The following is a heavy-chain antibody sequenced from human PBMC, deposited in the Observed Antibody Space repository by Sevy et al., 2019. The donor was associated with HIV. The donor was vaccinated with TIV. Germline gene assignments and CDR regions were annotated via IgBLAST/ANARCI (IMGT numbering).Heavy chain of an antibody. CDR3: ATTKDYYDSSASPFDY. J-gene: IGHJ4*02. V-gene: IGHV1-24*01. CDR1: GYTLTQLS. CDR2: FDPEDGET. D-gene: IGHD3-22*01. Sequence: ASVKVSCKVSGYTLTQLSMHWVRQAPGKGLEWMGSFDPEDGETFYAQKFQGRVTLTEDTSTDTAYLELSSLTSKDMAVYYCATTKDYYDSSASPFDYWGQGTLVTVSS.